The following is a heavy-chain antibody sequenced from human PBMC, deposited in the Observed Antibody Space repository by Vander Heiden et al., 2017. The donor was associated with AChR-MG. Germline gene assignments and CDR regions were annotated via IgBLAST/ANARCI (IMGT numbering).Heavy chain of an antibody. CDR2: VDPEDGET. D-gene: IGHD4-4*01. Sequence: EAQPVQSGAEVTKPGAPVTTSCTLAGYTSTDYYMHWGQQAPGKGLEWMGLVDPEDGETIYAEKFQGRVTITADTSTDTAYMELSSLRSEDTAVYYCATDPTGAVTNNWFDPWGQGTLVTVSS. V-gene: IGHV1-69-2*01. CDR3: ATDPTGAVTNNWFDP. J-gene: IGHJ5*02. CDR1: GYTSTDYY.